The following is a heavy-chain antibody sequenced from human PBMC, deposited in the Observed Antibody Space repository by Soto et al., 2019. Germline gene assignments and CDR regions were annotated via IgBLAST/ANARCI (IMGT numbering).Heavy chain of an antibody. CDR3: ARRAARHFDY. CDR1: GGSFSGYY. J-gene: IGHJ4*02. Sequence: SETLSLTCAVYGGSFSGYYWSWIRQPPGKGLEWIGEINHSGSTNYNPSLKSRVTISVDTSKNQFSLKLSSVTAADTAVYYCARRAARHFDYWGQGTLVTVS. D-gene: IGHD6-6*01. CDR2: INHSGST. V-gene: IGHV4-34*01.